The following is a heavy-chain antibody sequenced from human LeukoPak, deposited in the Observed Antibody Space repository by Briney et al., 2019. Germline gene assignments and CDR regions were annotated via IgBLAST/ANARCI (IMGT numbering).Heavy chain of an antibody. CDR2: IYYSGST. CDR1: GGSISSYH. Sequence: SETLSLTCTVSGGSISSYHWSWIRQPPGKGLEWIGYIYYSGSTNYNPSLKSRVTISVDTSKNQFSLKLSSVTAADTAVYYCARVGGSGWYFDYWGQGTLVTVSS. CDR3: ARVGGSGWYFDY. D-gene: IGHD6-19*01. V-gene: IGHV4-59*01. J-gene: IGHJ4*02.